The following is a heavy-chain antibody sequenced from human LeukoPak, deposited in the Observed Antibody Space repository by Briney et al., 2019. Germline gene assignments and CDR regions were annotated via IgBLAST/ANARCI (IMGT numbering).Heavy chain of an antibody. J-gene: IGHJ6*03. CDR1: GFTVSSYS. D-gene: IGHD5-24*01. Sequence: GGSLRLSCAASGFTVSSYSMNWVRQAPGKGREWVSSISSSRSYIYYADSVKGRFTISRDNAKNSLYLQMNSVRAEDTAVYYCARDGKEMATKSHFDYYYYMDVWGKGTTATVSS. V-gene: IGHV3-21*01. CDR3: ARDGKEMATKSHFDYYYYMDV. CDR2: ISSSRSYI.